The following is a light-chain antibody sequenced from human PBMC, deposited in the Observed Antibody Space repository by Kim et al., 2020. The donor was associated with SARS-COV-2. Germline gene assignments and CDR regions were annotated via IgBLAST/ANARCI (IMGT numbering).Light chain of an antibody. CDR2: AAS. CDR3: QRYTSVPWT. J-gene: IGKJ1*01. CDR1: QGISSY. Sequence: DIHLTQSPSSLSASVGDRVTITCRASQGISSYLAWYQQKAGKVPKLLIYAASALQSGVPSRFRGSGSGTDFTLTISSLQPEDVATYYCQRYTSVPWTFGQGTKVDIK. V-gene: IGKV1-27*01.